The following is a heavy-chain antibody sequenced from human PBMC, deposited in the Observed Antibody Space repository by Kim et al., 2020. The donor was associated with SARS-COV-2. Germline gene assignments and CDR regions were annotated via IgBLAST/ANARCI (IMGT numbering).Heavy chain of an antibody. J-gene: IGHJ2*01. CDR1: GGSISSSSYY. Sequence: SETLSLTCTVSGGSISSSSYYWGWIRQPPGKGLEWIESIYYSGSTYYNPSLKSRVTISVDTSKNQFSLKLSSVTAADTAVYYCGGGGYDSYWYFDLWGRGTLVTVSS. CDR3: GGGGYDSYWYFDL. D-gene: IGHD5-12*01. CDR2: IYYSGST. V-gene: IGHV4-39*01.